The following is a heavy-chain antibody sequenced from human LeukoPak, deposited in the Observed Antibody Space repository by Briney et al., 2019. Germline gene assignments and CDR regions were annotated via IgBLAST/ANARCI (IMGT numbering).Heavy chain of an antibody. Sequence: GASLQICCKGSGYSFTSYWIGWGRQLPGKGLEWMGIIYPGDSDTRDSPSFQGQVTISADKSIRTAYLQWSSLKASDTAMYYCARRPYYDILTGYLVRGYYFDYWGQGTLVTVSS. J-gene: IGHJ4*02. CDR3: ARRPYYDILTGYLVRGYYFDY. V-gene: IGHV5-51*01. CDR2: IYPGDSDT. CDR1: GYSFTSYW. D-gene: IGHD3-9*01.